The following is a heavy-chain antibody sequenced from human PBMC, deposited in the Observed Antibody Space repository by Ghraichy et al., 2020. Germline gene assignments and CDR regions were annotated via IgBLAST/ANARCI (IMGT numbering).Heavy chain of an antibody. CDR1: GGSFSGYY. J-gene: IGHJ6*02. CDR2: INHSGST. Sequence: GSLRLSCAVYGGSFSGYYWSWIRQPPGKGLEWIGEINHSGSTNYNPSLKSRVTISVDTSKNQFSLKLSSVTAADTAVYYCASLDYGEYFRYYGMDVWGQGTTVTVSS. V-gene: IGHV4-34*01. D-gene: IGHD4-17*01. CDR3: ASLDYGEYFRYYGMDV.